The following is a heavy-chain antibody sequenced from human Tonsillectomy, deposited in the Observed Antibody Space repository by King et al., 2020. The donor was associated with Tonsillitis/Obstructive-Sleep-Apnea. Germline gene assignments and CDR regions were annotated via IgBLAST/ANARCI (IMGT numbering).Heavy chain of an antibody. CDR1: GYTFTSYA. D-gene: IGHD3-3*01. Sequence: VQLVESGSELKKPGASVKVSCKASGYTFTSYAMNLVRQAPGQGLEWMGWINTNTVNPTYAQGFTGRFVFSLDTSVSTAYLQISSLKAEDTAVYYCARGPHQYYDFWSGYHVDYWGQGTLVTVSS. V-gene: IGHV7-4-1*02. CDR3: ARGPHQYYDFWSGYHVDY. J-gene: IGHJ4*02. CDR2: INTNTVNP.